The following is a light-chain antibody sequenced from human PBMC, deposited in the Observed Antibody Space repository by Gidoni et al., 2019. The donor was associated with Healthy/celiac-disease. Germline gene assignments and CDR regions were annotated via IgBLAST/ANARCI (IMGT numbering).Light chain of an antibody. Sequence: DIQMTQSPSSLSASVGDRVTITCRASQGISNYLARYQQKPGNVPKLLIYAASTLQSGVPSRCSGSGSGTDFTLTISSLQHEDVATYYCQKYNSAPRTFGQGTKVEIK. CDR1: QGISNY. CDR3: QKYNSAPRT. J-gene: IGKJ1*01. V-gene: IGKV1-27*01. CDR2: AAS.